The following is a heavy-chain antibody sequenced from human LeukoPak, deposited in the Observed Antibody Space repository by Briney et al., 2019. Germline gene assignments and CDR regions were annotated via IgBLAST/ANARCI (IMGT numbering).Heavy chain of an antibody. CDR3: ARSPRYQYCSGGSCYSHYLDY. CDR1: GESFSGYY. J-gene: IGHJ4*02. Sequence: PSETLSLTCAVHGESFSGYYWNWIRQPPGKGLEWIGEIDHTRSTNYISSLKSRMTISVDTSKNQFSLKLTSVTAADTAVYYCARSPRYQYCSGGSCYSHYLDYWGQGTLVTVSS. V-gene: IGHV4-34*01. CDR2: IDHTRST. D-gene: IGHD2-15*01.